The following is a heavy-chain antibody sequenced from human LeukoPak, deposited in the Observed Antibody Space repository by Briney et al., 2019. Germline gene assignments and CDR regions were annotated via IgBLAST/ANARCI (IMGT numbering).Heavy chain of an antibody. V-gene: IGHV4-39*07. CDR3: ASFSKGLWFGELSR. D-gene: IGHD3-10*01. Sequence: PSETLSLTCTVSGGSISSSSYYWGWIRQPPGKGLEWIGSIYYSGSTYYNPSLKSRVTISVDTSKNQFSLKLSSVTAADTAVYYCASFSKGLWFGELSRWGQGTLVTVSS. CDR2: IYYSGST. J-gene: IGHJ4*02. CDR1: GGSISSSSYY.